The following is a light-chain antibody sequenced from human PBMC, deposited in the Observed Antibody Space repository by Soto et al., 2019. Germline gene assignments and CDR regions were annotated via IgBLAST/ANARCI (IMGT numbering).Light chain of an antibody. CDR3: TSFTSDTLYV. V-gene: IGLV2-14*03. CDR2: HVS. CDR1: SSDFGGYNY. J-gene: IGLJ1*01. Sequence: QSALSHPASVSWSPGHSITISCTGTSSDFGGYNYVSWYQQYPGKVPKLLIYHVSNRPSGVSNRFSGSKSGNTASLTISGLQAEEEADYFCTSFTSDTLYVFGTGTKVTVL.